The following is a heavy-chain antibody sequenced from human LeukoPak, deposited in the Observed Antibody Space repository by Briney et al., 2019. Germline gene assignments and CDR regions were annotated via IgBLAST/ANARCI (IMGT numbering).Heavy chain of an antibody. Sequence: PSETLSLTCAVYGGSFSGYYWSWIRQPPGKGREWIGEINHSGSTNYNPSLKSRVTISVDTSNNQFSLRLRSVTAADTAVYYCARSTRSWFDPWGQGTLVTVSS. D-gene: IGHD3-10*01. CDR1: GGSFSGYY. V-gene: IGHV4-34*01. J-gene: IGHJ5*02. CDR3: ARSTRSWFDP. CDR2: INHSGST.